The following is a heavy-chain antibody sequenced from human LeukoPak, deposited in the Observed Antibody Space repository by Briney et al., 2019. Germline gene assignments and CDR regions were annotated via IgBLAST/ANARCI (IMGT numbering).Heavy chain of an antibody. CDR2: IYPGDSDT. D-gene: IGHD7-27*01. V-gene: IGHV5-51*01. CDR1: GYSFTSYW. J-gene: IGHJ5*02. CDR3: ARYGQLGDGKYNWFDP. Sequence: GEFLKISCKGSGYSFTSYWIGWVRQMPGKGLEWMGIIYPGDSDTRYSPSFQGQVTISADKSITTAYLQWSSLKASDSAMYYCARYGQLGDGKYNWFDPWGQGTLVTVSS.